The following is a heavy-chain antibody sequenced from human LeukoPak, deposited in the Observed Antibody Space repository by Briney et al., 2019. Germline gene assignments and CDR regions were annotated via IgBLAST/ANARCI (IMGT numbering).Heavy chain of an antibody. D-gene: IGHD4-17*01. CDR3: VTTRPRDGDYFDY. CDR2: ISGSGGST. CDR1: GFTFSSYA. Sequence: GGSLRLSCAASGFTFSSYAMSWVRQAPGKGLEWVSAISGSGGSTYCADSVKGRFTISRDNSKNTLYLQMNSLRAEDTAVYYCVTTRPRDGDYFDYWGQGTLVTVSS. V-gene: IGHV3-23*01. J-gene: IGHJ4*02.